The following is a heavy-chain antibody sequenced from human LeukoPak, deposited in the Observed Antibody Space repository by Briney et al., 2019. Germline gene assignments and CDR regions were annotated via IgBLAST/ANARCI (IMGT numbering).Heavy chain of an antibody. V-gene: IGHV3-48*03. CDR2: SSSSGSTI. CDR3: ARGSLHSAYGFDY. Sequence: PGGSLRLSCAPSGFTFCSYEMNWVRQAPGKGLEWVSHSSSSGSTIYYACAVKGRFTIARDNAKNSVYLQMNSLRAEDTAVYYCARGSLHSAYGFDYWGQGTLVTVSS. D-gene: IGHD5-12*01. CDR1: GFTFCSYE. J-gene: IGHJ4*02.